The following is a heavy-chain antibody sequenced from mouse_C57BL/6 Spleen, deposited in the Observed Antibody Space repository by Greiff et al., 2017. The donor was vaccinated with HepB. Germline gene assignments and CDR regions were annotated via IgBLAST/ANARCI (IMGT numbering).Heavy chain of an antibody. CDR1: GYTFTSYW. CDR2: IYPSDSET. D-gene: IGHD2-2*01. J-gene: IGHJ4*01. CDR3: ARYGYHYYAMDY. Sequence: VQLQQPGAELVRPGSSVKLSCKASGYTFTSYWMDWVKQRPGQGLEWIGNIYPSDSETHYNQKFKDKATLTVDKSSSTAYMQLSSLTSEDSAVYYCARYGYHYYAMDYWGQGTSVTVSS. V-gene: IGHV1-61*01.